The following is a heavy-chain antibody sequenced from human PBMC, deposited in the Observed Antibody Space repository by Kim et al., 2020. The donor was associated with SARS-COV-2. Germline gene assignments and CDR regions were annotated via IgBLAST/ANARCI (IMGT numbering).Heavy chain of an antibody. CDR3: ARETIRNGYYFDY. D-gene: IGHD1-1*01. Sequence: YAAAGKGRFTISRDNSKSTLYLQMNSVRAEDTAVYYCARETIRNGYYFDYWGQGTLVTVSS. J-gene: IGHJ4*02. V-gene: IGHV3-23*01.